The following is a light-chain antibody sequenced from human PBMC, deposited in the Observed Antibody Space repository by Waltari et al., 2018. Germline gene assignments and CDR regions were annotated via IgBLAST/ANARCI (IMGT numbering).Light chain of an antibody. CDR3: QQTYTLPPWT. CDR1: QTISSY. J-gene: IGKJ1*01. CDR2: AAS. V-gene: IGKV1-39*01. Sequence: DLQMTQSPSSLSASVGDRVTITFRTSQTISSYVNWYQQKPGKAPEVLIFAASSLQRGVPSRFSGSGSGTEFTLTITSLQPEDFATYYCQQTYTLPPWTFGQGTKVEFK.